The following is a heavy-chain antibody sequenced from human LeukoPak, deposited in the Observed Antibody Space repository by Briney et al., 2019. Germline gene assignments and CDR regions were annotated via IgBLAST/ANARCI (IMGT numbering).Heavy chain of an antibody. D-gene: IGHD3-10*01. Sequence: PGGSLRLSCAASGFTFSSYSMNWVRQAPGKGLEWVSSISSSSSYIYYADSVKGRFTISRDNAKNSLYLQMNSLRAEDTAVYYCARVTMVRGVISYNWFDPWGQGTLVTVSS. CDR2: ISSSSSYI. CDR3: ARVTMVRGVISYNWFDP. CDR1: GFTFSSYS. V-gene: IGHV3-21*01. J-gene: IGHJ5*02.